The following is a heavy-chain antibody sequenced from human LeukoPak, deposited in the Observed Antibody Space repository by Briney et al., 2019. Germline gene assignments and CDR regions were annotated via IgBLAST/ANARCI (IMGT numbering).Heavy chain of an antibody. CDR2: INHSGST. D-gene: IGHD3-9*01. J-gene: IGHJ5*02. V-gene: IGHV4-34*01. Sequence: PSETLSLTCAVYGGSFSGYYWSWIRQPPGKGLEWIGEINHSGSTNYNPSLKSRVTISVDTSKNQFSLKLSSVTAADTAVYYCAREFSILAGYYPVGNWLDPWGQGTLVPVFS. CDR3: AREFSILAGYYPVGNWLDP. CDR1: GGSFSGYY.